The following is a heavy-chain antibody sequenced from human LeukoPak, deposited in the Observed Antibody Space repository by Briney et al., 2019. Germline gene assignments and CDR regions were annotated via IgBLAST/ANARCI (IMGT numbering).Heavy chain of an antibody. V-gene: IGHV3-7*01. D-gene: IGHD4/OR15-4a*01. CDR3: ARRRYGEGFDV. CDR2: IKGDGDVN. CDR1: GFTFNTYW. J-gene: IGHJ3*01. Sequence: PGGSLRLSCAASGFTFNTYWMSWVRQAPGKGLEWVAHIKGDGDVNYYVDVVKGRFTVSRDNAKNSLYLQMSSLRVDDTAVYYCARRRYGEGFDVWGQGTVVTVSS.